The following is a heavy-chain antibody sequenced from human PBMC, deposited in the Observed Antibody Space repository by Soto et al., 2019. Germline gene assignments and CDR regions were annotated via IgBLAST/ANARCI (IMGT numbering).Heavy chain of an antibody. CDR2: IRSKTDGGTT. J-gene: IGHJ5*02. Sequence: GGSLRLSCAASGFTFSNAWMSWVRQAPGKGLEWVGRIRSKTDGGTTDYAAPVKGRFTISRDDSKDTLYLQMNSLKTEDTAVYHCKWDLEASDPWGQGTLVTVYS. CDR3: KWDLEASDP. CDR1: GFTFSNAW. D-gene: IGHD1-26*01. V-gene: IGHV3-15*01.